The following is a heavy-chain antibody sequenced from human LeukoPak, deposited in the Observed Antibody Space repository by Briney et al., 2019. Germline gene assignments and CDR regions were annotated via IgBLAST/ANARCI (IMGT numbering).Heavy chain of an antibody. CDR3: ARDLDGTDAFDI. D-gene: IGHD1-1*01. J-gene: IGHJ3*02. CDR2: ITYDGSNK. CDR1: GFTFNSYG. V-gene: IGHV3-30*02. Sequence: GGSLRLSCAASGFTFNSYGMYWVRQAPGKGLEWVAFITYDGSNKYYADSVKGRFTISRDNSKNTLYLQMNSLRAEDTAVYYCARDLDGTDAFDIWGQGTMVTVSS.